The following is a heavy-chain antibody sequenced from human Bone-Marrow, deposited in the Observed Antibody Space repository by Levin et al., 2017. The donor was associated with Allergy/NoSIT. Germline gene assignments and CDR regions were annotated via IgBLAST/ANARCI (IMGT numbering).Heavy chain of an antibody. CDR1: GGTFSSYA. V-gene: IGHV1-69*01. CDR3: ARNLIVRYYYDSSGYLNWFDP. J-gene: IGHJ5*02. CDR2: IIPIFGTA. Sequence: PGESLKISCKASGGTFSSYAISWVRQAPGQGLEWMGGIIPIFGTANYAQKFQGRVTITADESTSTAYMELSSLRSEDTAVYYCARNLIVRYYYDSSGYLNWFDPWGQGTLVTVSS. D-gene: IGHD3-22*01.